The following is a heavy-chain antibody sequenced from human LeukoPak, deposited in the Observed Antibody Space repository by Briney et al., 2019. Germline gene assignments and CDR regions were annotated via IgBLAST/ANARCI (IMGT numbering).Heavy chain of an antibody. V-gene: IGHV3-23*01. CDR1: GFTFSSYA. J-gene: IGHJ4*02. CDR3: XXXXPELDYSDYGYYFDY. D-gene: IGHD4-11*01. CDR2: ISGSGGST. Sequence: GGSLRLSCAASGFTFSSYAMSWVRQAPGKGLEWVSAISGSGGSTYYADSVKGRFTISRDNSKNTLYLQMNSLRAEDTAVYYXXXXXPELDYSDYGYYFDYWGQGTLVTVSS.